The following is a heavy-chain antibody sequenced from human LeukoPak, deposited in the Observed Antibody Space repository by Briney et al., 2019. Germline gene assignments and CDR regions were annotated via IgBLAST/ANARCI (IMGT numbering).Heavy chain of an antibody. J-gene: IGHJ5*02. Sequence: GGSLRLSCADSGFTFSNSGMHWVRQAPGKGLEWVALISSDGSHKYYADSVKGRFSISRDNSKNTLYLQMNSLRAEDTAVYYCARDRGSFLNWFEAWGQGSLVTVSS. CDR2: ISSDGSHK. V-gene: IGHV3-30*03. CDR3: ARDRGSFLNWFEA. CDR1: GFTFSNSG.